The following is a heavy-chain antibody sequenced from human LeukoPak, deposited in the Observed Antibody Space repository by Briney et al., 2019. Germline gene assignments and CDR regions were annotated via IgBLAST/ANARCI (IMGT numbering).Heavy chain of an antibody. J-gene: IGHJ4*02. CDR3: ARGGLYKFDY. CDR2: IGGSGGNT. D-gene: IGHD1-14*01. Sequence: GGSLRLSCAASGFTFSNYAMTWVRQAPGKGLEWVSVIGGSGGNTYYADSVRGRFTISRDNSKNTLYLQINSLGADDTAVYYCARGGLYKFDYWGQGTLVTVSS. CDR1: GFTFSNYA. V-gene: IGHV3-23*01.